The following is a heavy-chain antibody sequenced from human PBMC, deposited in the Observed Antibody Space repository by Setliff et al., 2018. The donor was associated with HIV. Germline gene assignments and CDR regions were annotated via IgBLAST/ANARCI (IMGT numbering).Heavy chain of an antibody. Sequence: SETLSLTCTVSGGSISRSTHHWAWIRQPPGKGLEWIGALSSRGQAYYNPSLKSRVATSIDSSKNLFSLRLDSLTAADTAVYYCAAQDLDLVKYYYMDYWGPGALVTSPQ. CDR1: GGSISRSTHH. D-gene: IGHD2-21*01. CDR3: AAQDLDLVKYYYMDY. J-gene: IGHJ4*02. CDR2: LSSRGQA. V-gene: IGHV4-39*07.